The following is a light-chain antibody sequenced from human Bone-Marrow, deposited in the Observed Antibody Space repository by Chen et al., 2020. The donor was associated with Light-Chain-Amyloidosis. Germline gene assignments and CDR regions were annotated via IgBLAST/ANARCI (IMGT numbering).Light chain of an antibody. CDR3: QSADSSGTYEVI. CDR2: TET. J-gene: IGLJ2*01. CDR1: ELPTKY. V-gene: IGLV3-25*03. Sequence: SYELPQPPSVSVSPGQTARITCPGDELPTKYAYWYQQKPGQAPGLVIHTETERPSGISERFSGSSSGTTATLTISGVQAEDEADYHCQSADSSGTYEVIFGGGTKLTVL.